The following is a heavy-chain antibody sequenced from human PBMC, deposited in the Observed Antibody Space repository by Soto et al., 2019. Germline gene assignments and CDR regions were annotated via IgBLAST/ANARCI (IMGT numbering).Heavy chain of an antibody. CDR1: GGSVNSGTYY. D-gene: IGHD2-21*01. CDR3: TRGGDAYKNGH. CDR2: IHYSGST. J-gene: IGHJ4*02. Sequence: QVQLQESGPGLVKPSETLSLTCTVPGGSVNSGTYYWSWIRQPPGKGLEWIGFIHYSGSTNYNPSLKSRVTMSVDTSKNQFSLKLTSVNAADTAVYYCTRGGDAYKNGHWCQGTLVTVSS. V-gene: IGHV4-61*01.